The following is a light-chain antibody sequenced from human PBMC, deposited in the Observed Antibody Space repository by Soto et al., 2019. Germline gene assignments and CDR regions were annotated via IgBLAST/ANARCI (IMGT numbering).Light chain of an antibody. J-gene: IGKJ4*01. Sequence: EIVLTQSPGTLSLSPGERATLSCRASQSVSSSYLAWYQQKPGQAPRLLIYGASIRDPGIPDRFSGSGSGTDFTLTIRRLEPEDFEVYCCQQYGNSLLTFGGGTKVEIK. CDR2: GAS. CDR1: QSVSSSY. V-gene: IGKV3-20*01. CDR3: QQYGNSLLT.